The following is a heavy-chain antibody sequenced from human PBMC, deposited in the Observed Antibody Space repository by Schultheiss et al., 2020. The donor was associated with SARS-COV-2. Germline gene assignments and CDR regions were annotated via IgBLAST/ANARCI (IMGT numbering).Heavy chain of an antibody. CDR2: IYYGGST. V-gene: IGHV4-39*01. CDR3: ARHGRLPRIYVDF. Sequence: SETLSLTCAVYGGSFSGYSWGWIRQPPGKGLEWIGIIYYGGSTFYNPSLKSRVTMSVDTSKNQFSLKLSSVTAADTAVYYCARHGRLPRIYVDFWGQGSLVTVSS. CDR1: GGSFSGYS. D-gene: IGHD1-1*01. J-gene: IGHJ4*02.